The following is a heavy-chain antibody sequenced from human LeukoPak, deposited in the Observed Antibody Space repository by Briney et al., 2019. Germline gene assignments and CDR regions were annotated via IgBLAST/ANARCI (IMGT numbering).Heavy chain of an antibody. CDR2: INPNSGGT. V-gene: IGHV1-2*06. CDR3: ARGLGSSWTPSWFDP. D-gene: IGHD6-13*01. CDR1: GYTFTGYY. Sequence: ASVKVSCKASGYTFTGYYMHWVRQAPGQGLEWMGRINPNSGGTNYAQKFQGRVTMTRDTSISTAYMELRSLTSDDTAMYYCARGLGSSWTPSWFDPWGQGTLVTVSS. J-gene: IGHJ5*02.